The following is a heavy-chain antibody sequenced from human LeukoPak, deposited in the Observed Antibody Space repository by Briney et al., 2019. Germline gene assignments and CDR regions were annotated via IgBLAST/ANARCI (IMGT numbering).Heavy chain of an antibody. J-gene: IGHJ6*03. CDR1: GGSISSYY. V-gene: IGHV4-59*01. D-gene: IGHD3-22*01. CDR2: IYYSGST. Sequence: PSETLSLTCTVSGGSISSYYWSWIRQPPGKGLEWIGYIYYSGSTNYNPSLKSRVTISVDTSKNQFSLKLSSVTAADTAVYYCAREGLLLPYYYYYMDVWGKGTTVTISS. CDR3: AREGLLLPYYYYYMDV.